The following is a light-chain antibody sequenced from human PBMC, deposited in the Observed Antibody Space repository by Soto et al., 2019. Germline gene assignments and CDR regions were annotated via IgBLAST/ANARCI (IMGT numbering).Light chain of an antibody. V-gene: IGKV3-20*01. CDR2: GAS. CDR3: QQYASSPWT. J-gene: IGKJ1*01. CDR1: ETVRTGS. Sequence: EIVLTQSPATLSLSPGEKATLSCRASETVRTGSLAWYQQKPGQAPRLLIFGASVRATDIPDRFSGSGSGTDFTLTIARLAPEDFEVYHCQQYASSPWTFGQGTKLEIK.